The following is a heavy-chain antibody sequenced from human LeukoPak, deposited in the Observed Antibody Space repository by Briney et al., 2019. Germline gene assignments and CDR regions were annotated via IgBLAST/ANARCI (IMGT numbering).Heavy chain of an antibody. J-gene: IGHJ4*02. D-gene: IGHD2-2*01. CDR2: ISSNGDST. V-gene: IGHV3-23*01. CDR1: GFTFSSYA. CDR3: VKDRCDRTTCPEV. Sequence: PGGSLRLSCAASGFTFSSYAMSWVRQAPGKGLEWVSSISSNGDSTYYTDSVKGRFTISRDNSKNTLHLQMTSLRAEDTALYYCVKDRCDRTTCPEVWGQGTLVTVSS.